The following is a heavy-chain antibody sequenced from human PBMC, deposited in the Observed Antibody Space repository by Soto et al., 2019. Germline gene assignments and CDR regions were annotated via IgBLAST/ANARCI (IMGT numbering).Heavy chain of an antibody. CDR1: GYTFPSHH. J-gene: IGHJ4*01. CDR2: INPRSGGT. D-gene: IGHD3-10*01. V-gene: IGHV1-46*03. Sequence: GASVKVSCKASGYTFPSHHMHWVRQVPGEGLDWMGMINPRSGGTNSPQKFQGRVTMTRDTSTSTVYMELSSLRSEDTAVYYCCSLDYGQWYWG. CDR3: CSLDYGQWY.